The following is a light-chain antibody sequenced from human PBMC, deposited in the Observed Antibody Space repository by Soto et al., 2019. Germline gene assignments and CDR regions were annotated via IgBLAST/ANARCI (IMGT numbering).Light chain of an antibody. CDR2: GAS. V-gene: IGKV3-20*01. J-gene: IGKJ1*01. Sequence: EIVLTQFPGTLSLSPGERATLSCRASQSVRSSSLAWYQQKPGQAPRLLIYGASSRATGIPDRFSGSGSGTDFTLTISRLEPEDFAVYYCQQYGSSRTFGQGTKVEI. CDR1: QSVRSSS. CDR3: QQYGSSRT.